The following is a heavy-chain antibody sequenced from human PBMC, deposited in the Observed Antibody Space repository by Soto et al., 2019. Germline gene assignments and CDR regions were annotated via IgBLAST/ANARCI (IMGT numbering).Heavy chain of an antibody. CDR3: ASSHFYDSDNRGKWFDP. CDR2: VYYSGST. Sequence: PLETLSLTCTVSGGSVSTDYWNWIRQPPGKGLEWIGYVYYSGSTNYNPSLKSRVTMSIDTSTNQFFLKLRSVTAADTAIYYCASSHFYDSDNRGKWFDPWGQGTPVTVS. V-gene: IGHV4-59*02. D-gene: IGHD3-22*01. CDR1: GGSVSTDY. J-gene: IGHJ5*02.